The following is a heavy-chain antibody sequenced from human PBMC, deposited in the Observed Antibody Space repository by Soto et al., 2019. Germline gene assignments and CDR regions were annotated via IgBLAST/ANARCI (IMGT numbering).Heavy chain of an antibody. CDR3: ARDAAVPGETDRFDY. J-gene: IGHJ4*02. CDR1: GDSISSNVW. V-gene: IGHV4-4*02. CDR2: VYHNGLT. D-gene: IGHD6-19*01. Sequence: QVQLQESGPGLVKPSGTLSLTCVVSGDSISSNVWLSGVRQPPGKGLEWIGEVYHNGLTNYNSSLRSRVTMSVDTSKNHFSLKLSAVTAADTAIYYGARDAAVPGETDRFDYWGQGILVTVSS.